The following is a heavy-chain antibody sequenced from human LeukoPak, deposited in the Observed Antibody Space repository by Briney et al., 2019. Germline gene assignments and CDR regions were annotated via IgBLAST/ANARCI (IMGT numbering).Heavy chain of an antibody. CDR2: INSSSSYI. CDR3: ARGMIHREVTCSSTSCYWEYYFDY. V-gene: IGHV3-21*01. D-gene: IGHD2-2*01. Sequence: GGSLRLSCAASGFTFSSYSMNWVRQAPGKGLEWVSSINSSSSYIYYAASVKGRFAIYRDNAKNSLYLQMNSLGAEDTAVYYCARGMIHREVTCSSTSCYWEYYFDYWGQGTLVTVSS. CDR1: GFTFSSYS. J-gene: IGHJ4*02.